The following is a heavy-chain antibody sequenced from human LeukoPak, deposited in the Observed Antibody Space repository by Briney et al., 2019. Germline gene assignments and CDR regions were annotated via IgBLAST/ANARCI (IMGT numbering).Heavy chain of an antibody. CDR3: ARSKGIVVVPAAMSY. CDR1: GFTFSSYS. D-gene: IGHD2-2*01. CDR2: ISSSSSYI. V-gene: IGHV3-21*01. J-gene: IGHJ4*02. Sequence: PGGSLRLSCAASGFTFSSYSMNWVRPAPGKGLEWVSSISSSSSYIYYADSVKGRFTISRDNAKNSLYLQMNSLRAEDTAVYYCARSKGIVVVPAAMSYWGQGTLVTVSS.